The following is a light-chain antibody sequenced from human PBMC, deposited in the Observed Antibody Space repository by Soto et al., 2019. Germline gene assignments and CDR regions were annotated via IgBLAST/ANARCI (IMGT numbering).Light chain of an antibody. J-gene: IGKJ4*01. CDR3: QQRSNWPPVT. CDR1: QSVSSY. V-gene: IGKV3-11*01. CDR2: DAS. Sequence: EIVLTQSPATLSLSPGERATLSCRASQSVSSYLAWYQQKPGQAPRLLIYDASNRATGIPARFSGSGSGTDFALTISSLEPEDFAMYYCQQRSNWPPVTFGGGTKVEI.